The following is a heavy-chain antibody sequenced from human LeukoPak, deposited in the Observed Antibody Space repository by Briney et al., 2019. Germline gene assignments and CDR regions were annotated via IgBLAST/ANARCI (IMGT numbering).Heavy chain of an antibody. CDR3: ARGRGNRYGDYGPEPDY. CDR1: AFTSINNN. J-gene: IGHJ4*02. Sequence: GGPLRPSFAAAAFTSINNNRNWFGRAPGRGGEGFSSFITGRSTIHYADSVKGRFTISRDNAKNSLYLQMNSLRDEDTAVYYCARGRGNRYGDYGPEPDYWGQGTLVTVSS. D-gene: IGHD4-17*01. V-gene: IGHV3-48*02. CDR2: FITGRSTI.